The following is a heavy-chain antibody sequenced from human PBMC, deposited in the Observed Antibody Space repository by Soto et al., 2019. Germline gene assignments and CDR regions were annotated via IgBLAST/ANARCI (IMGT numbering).Heavy chain of an antibody. D-gene: IGHD3-22*01. CDR1: GYTFTAYY. V-gene: IGHV1-2*02. CDR3: ARGDFDSSANYYAGWFDP. Sequence: QVQLVQSGAEVKKPGASVKVSCKASGYTFTAYYMHWLRQAPGQGLEWMGWINPNSVGTKYAQKFQGRVTMTNDPSISTAYMELSRLGSDDTAVYYCARGDFDSSANYYAGWFDPWGQGTLVTVSS. CDR2: INPNSVGT. J-gene: IGHJ5*02.